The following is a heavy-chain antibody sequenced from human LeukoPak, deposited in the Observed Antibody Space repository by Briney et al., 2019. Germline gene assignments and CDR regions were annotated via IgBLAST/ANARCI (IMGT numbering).Heavy chain of an antibody. CDR3: VRAVAGTQYYYYMDV. J-gene: IGHJ6*03. V-gene: IGHV4-4*02. D-gene: IGHD6-19*01. CDR2: IYHSGST. Sequence: SETLSLTCAVSDGSISNNNWWHWVRQPPGKGLEWIGEIYHSGSTNYNPSLKSRVTISVDKSKNQFSLKLSSVTAADTAVYYCVRAVAGTQYYYYMDVWGKGTTVTVSS. CDR1: DGSISNNNW.